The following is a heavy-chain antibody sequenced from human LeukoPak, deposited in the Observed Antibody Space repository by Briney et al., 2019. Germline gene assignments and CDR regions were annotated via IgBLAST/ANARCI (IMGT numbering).Heavy chain of an antibody. V-gene: IGHV3-33*01. CDR3: ARDRTGAGQPLDNWFDP. Sequence: PGGSLRLSCAASGFTFSSYGMHWVRQAPGKGLEWVAVIWYDGSNKYYADSVKGRFTISRDNSKNTLYLQMNSLRAEDTAVYYCARDRTGAGQPLDNWFDPWGQGTLVTVSS. CDR2: IWYDGSNK. D-gene: IGHD2-8*02. CDR1: GFTFSSYG. J-gene: IGHJ5*02.